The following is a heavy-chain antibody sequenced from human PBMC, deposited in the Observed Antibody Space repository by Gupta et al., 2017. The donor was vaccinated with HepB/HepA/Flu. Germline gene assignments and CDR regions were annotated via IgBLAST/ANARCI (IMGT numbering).Heavy chain of an antibody. V-gene: IGHV3-30*18. CDR1: AFTFSSYG. CDR2: ISYDGSNK. D-gene: IGHD1-14*01. Sequence: QVQLVESGGGVVQPGRSLRLSCAASAFTFSSYGMHWVRQAPGKGLEWVAVISYDGSNKYYADSVKGRFTISRDNSKNTLYLQMNSLRAEDTAVYYCAKPHGNHRSFDYWGQGTLVTVSS. J-gene: IGHJ4*02. CDR3: AKPHGNHRSFDY.